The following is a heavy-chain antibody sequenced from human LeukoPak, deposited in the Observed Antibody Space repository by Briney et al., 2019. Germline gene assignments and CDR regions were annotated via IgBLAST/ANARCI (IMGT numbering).Heavy chain of an antibody. V-gene: IGHV5-51*01. CDR2: IYPGDSDT. D-gene: IGHD6-13*01. CDR1: GYSFTSYW. CDR3: ARSGIAAAGVDAFDI. J-gene: IGHJ3*02. Sequence: HGESLKISCKGSGYSFTSYWIGWVRQMPGKGLEWMGIIYPGDSDTRYSPSFQGQVTISADKSISTAYLQWSSLKASDTAMYYCARSGIAAAGVDAFDIWGQGTMVTVSS.